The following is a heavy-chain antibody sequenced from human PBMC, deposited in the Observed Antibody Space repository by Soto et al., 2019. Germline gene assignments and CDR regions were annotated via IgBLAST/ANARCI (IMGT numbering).Heavy chain of an antibody. CDR1: GYTFTSYA. CDR3: ARDAAGYCSGGSCPPPGRY. D-gene: IGHD2-15*01. Sequence: ASVKVSCKASGYTFTSYAMHWVRQAPGQRLEWMGWINAGNGNTKYSQKFQGRVTITRDTSASTAYMELSSLRSEDTAVYYCARDAAGYCSGGSCPPPGRYWGQGTLVTVSS. J-gene: IGHJ4*02. V-gene: IGHV1-3*01. CDR2: INAGNGNT.